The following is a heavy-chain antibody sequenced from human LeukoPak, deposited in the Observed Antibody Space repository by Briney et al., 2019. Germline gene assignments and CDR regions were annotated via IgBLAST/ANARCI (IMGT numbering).Heavy chain of an antibody. D-gene: IGHD3-10*01. CDR2: ISYSGST. CDR1: GGSINNYF. J-gene: IGHJ5*02. CDR3: ARDNYRGVTNFDP. V-gene: IGHV4-59*01. Sequence: SETLSLTCTVSGGSINNYFWSRFRQPPGKGLEWIGYISYSGSTNYNPSLKNRVSISVDTSKNHFSLRLSSVTAADTAFYYCARDNYRGVTNFDPWGQGTLVTVSS.